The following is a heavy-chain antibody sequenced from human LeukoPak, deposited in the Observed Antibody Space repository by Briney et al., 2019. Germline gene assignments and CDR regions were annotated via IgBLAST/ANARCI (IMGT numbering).Heavy chain of an antibody. CDR3: ARGTGTFDY. CDR2: TYYRSNWYN. V-gene: IGHV6-1*01. D-gene: IGHD1-7*01. J-gene: IGHJ4*02. CDR1: GDSVSSNSAD. Sequence: SQTLSLTCAISGDSVSSNSADWNWIRQSPSRGLEWLGRTYYRSNWYNDYAVSVKSRIIIYPDTSKNQFSLQLNSVTPADTAVYYCARGTGTFDYWGQGTLVTVSS.